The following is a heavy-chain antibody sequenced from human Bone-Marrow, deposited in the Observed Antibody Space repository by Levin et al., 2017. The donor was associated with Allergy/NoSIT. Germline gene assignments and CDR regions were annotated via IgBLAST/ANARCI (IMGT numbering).Heavy chain of an antibody. CDR2: ISTSESRK. V-gene: IGHV3-11*01. CDR3: ARESTERYAPFDF. D-gene: IGHD1-1*01. CDR1: GFPFSDYY. Sequence: PGGSLRLSCAASGFPFSDYYMSWIRQAPGKGLEWISYISTSESRKKYADSVKGRFTISRDNAKRSLYLQMNSLTTEDTAVYYCARESTERYAPFDFWGQGTLVTVSS. J-gene: IGHJ4*02.